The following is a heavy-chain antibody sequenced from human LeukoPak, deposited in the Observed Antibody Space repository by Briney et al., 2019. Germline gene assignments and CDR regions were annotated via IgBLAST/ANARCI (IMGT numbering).Heavy chain of an antibody. J-gene: IGHJ3*02. V-gene: IGHV1-18*01. CDR2: ISGYNGNT. CDR3: ARGGKGGNPRGVGAFDI. Sequence: ASVKVSCKASGYTFTSYGISWVRQAPGQGLEWMGWISGYNGNTNYVQKLQGRVTMTTDTSTSTAYMELRSQRSDDTAVYYCARGGKGGNPRGVGAFDIWGQGTMVTVSS. CDR1: GYTFTSYG. D-gene: IGHD4-23*01.